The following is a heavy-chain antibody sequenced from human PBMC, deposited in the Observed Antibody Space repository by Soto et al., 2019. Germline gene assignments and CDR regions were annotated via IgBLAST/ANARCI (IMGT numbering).Heavy chain of an antibody. D-gene: IGHD6-13*01. CDR1: GYTLASYA. J-gene: IGHJ6*02. CDR3: ARGLGSSSWFHPNYYYYGMDV. CDR2: MNPNSGNT. V-gene: IGHV1-8*01. Sequence: ASVEVCCEDSGYTLASYALRWVRQDTKQGLEWMGWMNPNSGNTGYAQKFQGRVTMTRNTSISTAYMELSSLRSEDTAVYYCARGLGSSSWFHPNYYYYGMDVWGQGTTVTVSS.